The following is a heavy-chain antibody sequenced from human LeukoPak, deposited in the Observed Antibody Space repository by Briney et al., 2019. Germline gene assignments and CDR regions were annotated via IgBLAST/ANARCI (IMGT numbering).Heavy chain of an antibody. D-gene: IGHD4-17*01. Sequence: GGSLRLSCAASGFTFGDYYMSWIRQAPGKGLEWVSYISSSSSYTNYADSVKGRLTISRDNARNSLYLQMNSLRAKDTALYYCARDFYGDYVFDYWGQGTLVTVSS. CDR1: GFTFGDYY. J-gene: IGHJ4*02. CDR3: ARDFYGDYVFDY. CDR2: ISSSSSYT. V-gene: IGHV3-11*05.